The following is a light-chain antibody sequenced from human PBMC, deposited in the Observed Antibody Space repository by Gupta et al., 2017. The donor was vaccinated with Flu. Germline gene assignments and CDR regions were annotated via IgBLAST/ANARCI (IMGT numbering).Light chain of an antibody. Sequence: DIQMTQSPSSLSAFVGDRVTITCRASQSISSYLNWYQQKPGKAPKLLIYAASSLQSGVPSRFSGSGSGTDFTLTISRRQPEDFATYYCQHRDSTLRTFGQGTKVEIK. CDR3: QHRDSTLRT. CDR2: AAS. V-gene: IGKV1-39*01. J-gene: IGKJ1*01. CDR1: QSISSY.